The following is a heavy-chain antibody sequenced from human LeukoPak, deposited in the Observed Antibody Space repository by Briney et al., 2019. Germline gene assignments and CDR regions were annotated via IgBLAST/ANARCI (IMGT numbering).Heavy chain of an antibody. CDR3: AAGAGWLIDW. CDR1: GFTFSNYW. J-gene: IGHJ4*02. CDR2: IEKDGSEI. V-gene: IGHV3-7*01. Sequence: QPGGSLRLSCAASGFTFSNYWMNWVRQAPGKRMEWVAIIEKDGSEILYVDSVKGRFTISRDNAKNSLYLQMNSLRAEDTAVYYCAAGAGWLIDWWGQGTLVTVSS. D-gene: IGHD6-19*01.